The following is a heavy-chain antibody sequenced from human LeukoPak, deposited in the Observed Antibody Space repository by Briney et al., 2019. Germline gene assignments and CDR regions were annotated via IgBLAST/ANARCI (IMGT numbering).Heavy chain of an antibody. D-gene: IGHD5-18*01. Sequence: GASLKVSSTPSVYTFTTYGISSVRHAPGQGLEWMGWISDYNGNTNYAQKLHGRVTMTTDTSTSTAYLELRSLRSDGTAVYYCASDRQPSVGRRQLWLDYVYWGQGTLVTVCS. J-gene: IGHJ4*02. V-gene: IGHV1-18*01. CDR3: ASDRQPSVGRRQLWLDYVY. CDR1: VYTFTTYG. CDR2: ISDYNGNT.